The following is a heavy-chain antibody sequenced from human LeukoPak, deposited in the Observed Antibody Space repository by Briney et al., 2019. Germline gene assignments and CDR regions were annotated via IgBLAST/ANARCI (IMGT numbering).Heavy chain of an antibody. CDR2: IYTSGIT. V-gene: IGHV4-61*02. D-gene: IGHD3-10*01. J-gene: IGHJ4*02. Sequence: PSETLSLTCTVSGGSVSSVSSYWSWVRQPAGKGLEWIGRIYTSGITDYNPSLKSRVTISLDTSKNQFSLKLSSVTAADTAVYYCARGAYNYGSGSYVFDYWGQGTLVTVSS. CDR1: GGSVSSVSSY. CDR3: ARGAYNYGSGSYVFDY.